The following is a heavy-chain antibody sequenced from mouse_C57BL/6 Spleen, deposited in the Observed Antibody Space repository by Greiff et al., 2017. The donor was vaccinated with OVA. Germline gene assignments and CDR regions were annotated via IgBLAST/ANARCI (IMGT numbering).Heavy chain of an antibody. J-gene: IGHJ4*01. D-gene: IGHD1-1*01. CDR2: IYPGDGDT. V-gene: IGHV1-82*01. Sequence: QVQLQQSGPELVKPGASVKISCKASGYAFSSSWMNWVKQRPGKGLEWIGRIYPGDGDTNYNGKFKGKATLTADKSSSTAYMQLSSLTSEDSAVYFCARDYYGSSSHYYAMDYWGQGTSVTVSS. CDR1: GYAFSSSW. CDR3: ARDYYGSSSHYYAMDY.